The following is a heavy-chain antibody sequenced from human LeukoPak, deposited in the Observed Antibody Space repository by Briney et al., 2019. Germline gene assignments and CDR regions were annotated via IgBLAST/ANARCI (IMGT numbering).Heavy chain of an antibody. CDR1: GFTFSSYA. CDR2: ISGSGGST. CDR3: AKAAELRFLEWLSSLRGNWFDP. V-gene: IGHV3-23*01. J-gene: IGHJ5*02. Sequence: PGGSLRLSCAASGFTFSSYAMSWVRQAPGKGLEWVSAISGSGGSTYYADSVKGRFTISRDNSKNTLYLQMNSLRAEDTAVYYCAKAAELRFLEWLSSLRGNWFDPWGQGTLVTVSS. D-gene: IGHD3-3*01.